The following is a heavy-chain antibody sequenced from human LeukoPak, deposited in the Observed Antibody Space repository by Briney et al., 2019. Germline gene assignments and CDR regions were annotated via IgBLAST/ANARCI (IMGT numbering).Heavy chain of an antibody. D-gene: IGHD2-2*01. CDR3: ANKVYCSRTSCHPAGY. J-gene: IGHJ4*02. CDR2: IYYSGST. CDR1: GGSISSYY. Sequence: SETLSLTCTVSGGSISSYYWSWIRQPPGKGLEWIGYIYYSGSTNYNPTLKSRATISLVTSTNQFFLDLTSVTAADTAVYYCANKVYCSRTSCHPAGYWGQGILVTVSS. V-gene: IGHV4-59*12.